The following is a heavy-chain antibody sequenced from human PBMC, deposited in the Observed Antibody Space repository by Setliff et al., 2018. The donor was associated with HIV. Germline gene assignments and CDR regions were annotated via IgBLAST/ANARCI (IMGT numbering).Heavy chain of an antibody. CDR3: VRVTVDRTNYYYYMDV. D-gene: IGHD4-17*01. CDR1: GYTFTSYD. J-gene: IGHJ6*03. Sequence: GASVKVSCKASGYTFTSYDINWVRQATGKGLGWMGGMMPNSGGTNYAQKLQGRVAMTRDTSISTAYMEVRSLTSDDTAVHYCVRVTVDRTNYYYYMDVWDNGTTVTVSS. V-gene: IGHV1-2*02. CDR2: MMPNSGGT.